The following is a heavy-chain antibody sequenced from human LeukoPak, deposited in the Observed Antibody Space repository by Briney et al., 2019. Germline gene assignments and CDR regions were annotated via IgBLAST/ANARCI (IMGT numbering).Heavy chain of an antibody. D-gene: IGHD3-22*01. V-gene: IGHV3-23*01. J-gene: IGHJ4*02. CDR1: GFTFGSYA. CDR3: AKSGLYYYDSSGYYDY. Sequence: GGSLRLSCAASGFTFGSYAMSWVRQAPGKGLEWVSAISGRGGSTYYADSVKGRFTISRDNSKNTLYLQMNSLRAEDTAVYYCAKSGLYYYDSSGYYDYWGQGTLVTVSS. CDR2: ISGRGGST.